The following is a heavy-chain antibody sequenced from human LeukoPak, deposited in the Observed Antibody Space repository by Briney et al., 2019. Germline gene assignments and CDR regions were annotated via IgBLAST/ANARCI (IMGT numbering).Heavy chain of an antibody. CDR1: GFTFSSYG. V-gene: IGHV3-30*02. Sequence: GGSLRLSCAASGFTFSSYGMHWVRQAPGKGLEWVAVIWYDGSNKYYADSVKGRFTISRDNSKNTLYLQMNSLRAEDTAVYYCAKDQVATMGPDYWGQGTLSPSPQ. CDR2: IWYDGSNK. CDR3: AKDQVATMGPDY. D-gene: IGHD5-12*01. J-gene: IGHJ4*02.